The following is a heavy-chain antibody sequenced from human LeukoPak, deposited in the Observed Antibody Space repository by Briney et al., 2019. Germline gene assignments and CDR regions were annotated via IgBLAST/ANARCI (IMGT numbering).Heavy chain of an antibody. D-gene: IGHD3-9*01. CDR1: GGSISSSSYY. J-gene: IGHJ6*02. Sequence: SETLSLTCTVSGGSISSSSYYWGWIRQPPGKGLEWIGSIYYSGSTYYNPSLKSRVTISVDTSKNQFSLKLSSVTAADTAVYYCARDYDTNGYYYYYYGMDVWGQGTTVTVSS. CDR2: IYYSGST. CDR3: ARDYDTNGYYYYYYGMDV. V-gene: IGHV4-39*07.